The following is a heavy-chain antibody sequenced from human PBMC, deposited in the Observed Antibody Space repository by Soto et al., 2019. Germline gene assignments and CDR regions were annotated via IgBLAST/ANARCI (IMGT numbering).Heavy chain of an antibody. D-gene: IGHD6-13*01. CDR2: IYYSGST. J-gene: IGHJ6*02. V-gene: IGHV4-59*01. CDR3: ARSAPYSSSWYLDYYYGMDV. CDR1: GGSISSYY. Sequence: SETLSLTCTVSGGSISSYYWSWIRQPPGKGLEWIGYIYYSGSTNYNPSLKSRVTISVDTSKNQFSLKLSSVTAADTAVYYCARSAPYSSSWYLDYYYGMDVWGQGTTVTVSS.